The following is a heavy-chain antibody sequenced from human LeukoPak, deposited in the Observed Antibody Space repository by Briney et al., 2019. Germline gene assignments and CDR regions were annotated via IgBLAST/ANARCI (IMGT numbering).Heavy chain of an antibody. CDR1: GGTFSSYA. J-gene: IGHJ4*02. V-gene: IGHV1-69*06. CDR3: ARDPYYYDSSGNY. Sequence: EASVKVSCKASGGTFSSYAISWVRLAPGQGLEWMGRIIPIFGTANYAQKFQGRVTITADKSTSTAYMELSSLRSEDTAVYYCARDPYYYDSSGNYWGQGTLVTVSS. CDR2: IIPIFGTA. D-gene: IGHD3-22*01.